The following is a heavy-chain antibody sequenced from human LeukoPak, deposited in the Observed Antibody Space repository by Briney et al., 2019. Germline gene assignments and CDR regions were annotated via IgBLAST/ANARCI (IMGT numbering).Heavy chain of an antibody. J-gene: IGHJ5*02. CDR3: ARDRELGYCSSTSCYHWFDP. V-gene: IGHV1-18*01. CDR2: ISAYNGNT. Sequence: GASVKVSCKASGYTFTSYGISWVRQAPGQGLEWMGWISAYNGNTNYAQKLQGRVTMTTDTSTSTAYMELRSLRSDDTAVYYCARDRELGYCSSTSCYHWFDPWGQGTLVTVSS. CDR1: GYTFTSYG. D-gene: IGHD2-2*01.